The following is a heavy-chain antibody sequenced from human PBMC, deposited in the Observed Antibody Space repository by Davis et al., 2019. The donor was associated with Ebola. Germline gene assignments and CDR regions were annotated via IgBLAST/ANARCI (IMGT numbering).Heavy chain of an antibody. Sequence: ASVKVSCKASGYTFTGYYLHWVRQAPGQGLEWMGWINPNSGGTNYAQKFQGWVTMTRDTSISTAYMELSRLISDDTAVDYCARDHSGSTSRFDPWGQGTLVTVSS. CDR3: ARDHSGSTSRFDP. D-gene: IGHD1-26*01. CDR1: GYTFTGYY. J-gene: IGHJ5*02. CDR2: INPNSGGT. V-gene: IGHV1-2*04.